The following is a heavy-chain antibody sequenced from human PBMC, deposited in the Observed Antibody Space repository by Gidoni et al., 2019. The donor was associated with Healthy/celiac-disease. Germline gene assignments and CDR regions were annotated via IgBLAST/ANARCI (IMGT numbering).Heavy chain of an antibody. D-gene: IGHD2-2*03. V-gene: IGHV3-23*01. CDR1: GFTFTSYA. Sequence: EVQLLESGGGLVQPGGSLRLSCAASGFTFTSYAMSWVRQAPGKGLEWVSAISGSGGSTYYADSVKGRVTISRDNSKNKLDLQMNSLRAEDTAVYYCAKDGYCSSTSCYFGSDTRYYYYGMDVWGQGTTVTVSS. CDR3: AKDGYCSSTSCYFGSDTRYYYYGMDV. CDR2: ISGSGGST. J-gene: IGHJ6*02.